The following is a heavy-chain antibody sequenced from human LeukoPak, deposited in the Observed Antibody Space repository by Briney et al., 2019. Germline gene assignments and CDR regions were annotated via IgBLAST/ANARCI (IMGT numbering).Heavy chain of an antibody. CDR3: ARTDMVRGVYYSDY. D-gene: IGHD3-10*01. J-gene: IGHJ4*02. Sequence: TGGSLRLSCAASGFTFSSYSMNWVRQAPGKGLEWVSSISSSSSYIYYADSVEGRFTISRDNAKNSLYLQMNSLRAEDTAVYYCARTDMVRGVYYSDYWGQGTLVTVSS. CDR1: GFTFSSYS. V-gene: IGHV3-21*01. CDR2: ISSSSSYI.